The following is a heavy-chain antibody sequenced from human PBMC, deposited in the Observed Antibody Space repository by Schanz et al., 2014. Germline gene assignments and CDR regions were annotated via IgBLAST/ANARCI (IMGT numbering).Heavy chain of an antibody. CDR1: GFTFSNYG. V-gene: IGHV3-30*03. D-gene: IGHD3-10*01. CDR3: ARESGGYFDN. CDR2: ISYDGNTK. Sequence: QVQLVESGGCVVQPGRSLRLSCAASGFTFSNYGLHWVRQAPGKGLEWVTVISYDGNTKYYADSVKGRFTISRDNSKNTLYLQMNSLRAEDTAVYYCARESGGYFDNGGQGTLVTVSS. J-gene: IGHJ4*02.